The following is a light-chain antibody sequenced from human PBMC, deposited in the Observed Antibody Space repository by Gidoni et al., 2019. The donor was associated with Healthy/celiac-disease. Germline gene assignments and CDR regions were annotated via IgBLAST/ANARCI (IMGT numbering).Light chain of an antibody. J-gene: IGKJ5*01. Sequence: DIQMTQSPSSLSASVGDRVTITCRASQSISSYLNWDQQKPGKAPKLLIYAASSLQSGVPSRFSGSGSGTDFTLTISSLQPEDFATYYCQQCYSTPITCGQGTRLEIK. CDR1: QSISSY. V-gene: IGKV1-39*01. CDR2: AAS. CDR3: QQCYSTPIT.